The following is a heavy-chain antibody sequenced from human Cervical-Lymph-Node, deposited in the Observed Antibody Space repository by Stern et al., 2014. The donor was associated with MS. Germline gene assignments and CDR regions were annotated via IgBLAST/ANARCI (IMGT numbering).Heavy chain of an antibody. Sequence: QVQLQESGPGLVKPSGTLSLTCAVSGGSVISGNWWSWVRQPPGKGLEWIGEIFHGETTNFNPSFKSRVPISIDKSQNQFSLKLTSVTAADTAVYYCARDKGYTSSLGYWFDPWGQGTLVTVSS. V-gene: IGHV4-4*02. CDR2: IFHGETT. D-gene: IGHD6-19*01. CDR1: GGSVISGNW. J-gene: IGHJ5*02. CDR3: ARDKGYTSSLGYWFDP.